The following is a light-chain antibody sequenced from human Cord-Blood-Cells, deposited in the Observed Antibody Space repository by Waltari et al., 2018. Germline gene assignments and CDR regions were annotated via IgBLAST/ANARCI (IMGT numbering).Light chain of an antibody. Sequence: QSALTQPASVSGSPGQSITISCTGTSSDAGGYNSVSWYQQPPGKAPQLMIYDVSKRPSGVSNRFSGSKSGNTASLTISGLQAEDEADYYCSSYTSSSTLVVFGGGTKLTVL. J-gene: IGLJ2*01. CDR3: SSYTSSSTLVV. CDR2: DVS. V-gene: IGLV2-14*01. CDR1: SSDAGGYNS.